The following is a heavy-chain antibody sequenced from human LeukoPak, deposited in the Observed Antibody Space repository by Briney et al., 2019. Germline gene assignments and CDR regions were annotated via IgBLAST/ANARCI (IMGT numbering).Heavy chain of an antibody. D-gene: IGHD2-2*01. V-gene: IGHV3-15*01. CDR3: TTEETLEVPAAIFAY. CDR1: GFAFSNAW. CDR2: IKSKTDGGTT. J-gene: IGHJ4*02. Sequence: GGSLRLSCAASGFAFSNAWMSWVRQAPGKGLEWVGRIKSKTDGGTTDYAAPVKGRFTISRDDSKNTLYLQMNSLKTEDTAVYYCTTEETLEVPAAIFAYWGQGTLVTVSS.